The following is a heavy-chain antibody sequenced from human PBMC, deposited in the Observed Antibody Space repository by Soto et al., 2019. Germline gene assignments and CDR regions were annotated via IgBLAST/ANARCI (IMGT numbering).Heavy chain of an antibody. Sequence: QVQLVQSGAEVKKPGASVKVSCKASGYTFTSYGISWVRQAPGQGLEWMGWISAYNGNTNYAQKLQGRVTMTTDTSTSTANMELRSLRPDDTAVYYCARVYCRSISCYLNWFDPWGQGTLVTVSS. CDR1: GYTFTSYG. J-gene: IGHJ5*02. V-gene: IGHV1-18*04. CDR2: ISAYNGNT. CDR3: ARVYCRSISCYLNWFDP. D-gene: IGHD2-2*01.